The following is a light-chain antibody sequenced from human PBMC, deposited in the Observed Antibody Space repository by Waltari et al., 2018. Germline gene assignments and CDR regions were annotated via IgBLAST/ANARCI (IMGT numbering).Light chain of an antibody. J-gene: IGKJ2*01. CDR1: QTLNNNY. CDR2: AAS. V-gene: IGKV3-20*01. Sequence: EIVLTQSPGTLSLSAGERAHPSCMASQTLNNNYLAWYQQKPGQSPGLLIFAASKRATGVPDRFSGSGSGTDFTLTISRLEPEDFAMYYCQQYGSSPYSFGQGARVDFK. CDR3: QQYGSSPYS.